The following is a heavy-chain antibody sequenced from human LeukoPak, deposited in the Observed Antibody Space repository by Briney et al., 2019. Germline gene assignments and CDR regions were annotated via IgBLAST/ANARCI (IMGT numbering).Heavy chain of an antibody. CDR3: ARGYLWFGELLPNWFDP. J-gene: IGHJ5*02. D-gene: IGHD3-10*01. CDR1: GFTFSDYY. CDR2: ISSSGSTI. V-gene: IGHV3-11*04. Sequence: PGGSLRLSCAASGFTFSDYYRSWIRQAPGKGLEWVSYISSSGSTIYYAISVKGRFTISRDNAKNSLYLQMNSLRAEDTAVYYCARGYLWFGELLPNWFDPWGQGTLVTVSS.